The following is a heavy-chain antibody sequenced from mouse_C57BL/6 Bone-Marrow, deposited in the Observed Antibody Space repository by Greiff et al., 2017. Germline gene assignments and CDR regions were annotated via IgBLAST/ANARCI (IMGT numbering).Heavy chain of an antibody. CDR1: GYTFTGYW. J-gene: IGHJ3*01. CDR3: ARFHYYGSGDHFAY. Sequence: VQLQQSGAELMKPGASVKLSCKATGYTFTGYWIEWVKQRPGHGLEWIGEIFPGSGSTNYNEKFKGKATFTVDTSSNTAYMQLSSLTTEDSAIFYCARFHYYGSGDHFAYWGQGTLLTVSS. D-gene: IGHD1-1*01. CDR2: IFPGSGST. V-gene: IGHV1-9*01.